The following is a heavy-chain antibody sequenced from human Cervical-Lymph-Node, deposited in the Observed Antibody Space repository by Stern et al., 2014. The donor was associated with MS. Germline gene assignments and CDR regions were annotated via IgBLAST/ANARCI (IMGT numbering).Heavy chain of an antibody. J-gene: IGHJ4*02. CDR1: GFSLSPSGMR. Sequence: QVTLRESGPALVKPTQTLTLTCTFSGFSLSPSGMRVSWIRQPPGKALEWLARIDWDDDKFYSTSLKTRLTISKDTSKNQVVLTMTNMDPVDTATYYCARSPPYYEFWNDYYYFDYWGQGTLVAVSS. CDR3: ARSPPYYEFWNDYYYFDY. D-gene: IGHD3-3*01. CDR2: IDWDDDK. V-gene: IGHV2-70*04.